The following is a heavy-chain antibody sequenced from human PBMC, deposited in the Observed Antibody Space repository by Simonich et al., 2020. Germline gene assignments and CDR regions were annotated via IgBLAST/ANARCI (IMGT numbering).Heavy chain of an antibody. CDR2: RKNSGNT. Sequence: QVQLQQWGAGLLKPSETLSLTCAVYGGSFSGYYWGWIRQPPGKGLEWIGERKNSGNTNYNPSLKSRVTISVDTSKNQFSLKLSSVTAADTAVYYCARHLQLGPFDYWGQGTLVTVSS. CDR3: ARHLQLGPFDY. D-gene: IGHD1-1*01. CDR1: GGSFSGYY. J-gene: IGHJ4*02. V-gene: IGHV4-34*01.